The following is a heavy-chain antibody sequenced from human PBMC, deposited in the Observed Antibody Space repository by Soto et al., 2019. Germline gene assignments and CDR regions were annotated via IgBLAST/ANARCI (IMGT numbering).Heavy chain of an antibody. Sequence: ASVKVSCEASGYTFTTYDINWVRQAAGQGPEWMGRMDPKSGKTAYAQKFQGRVTMTMNTSIRTAYLELNSLRSDDTAVYYCAREKLLGGSVDSWGQGTLVTVSS. D-gene: IGHD3-16*01. V-gene: IGHV1-8*01. CDR3: AREKLLGGSVDS. J-gene: IGHJ4*02. CDR1: GYTFTTYD. CDR2: MDPKSGKT.